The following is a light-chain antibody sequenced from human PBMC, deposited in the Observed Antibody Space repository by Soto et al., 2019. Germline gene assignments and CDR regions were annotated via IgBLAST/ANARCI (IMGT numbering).Light chain of an antibody. CDR1: QSIVNW. V-gene: IGKV1-5*01. CDR3: QQYNLDPYT. J-gene: IGKJ5*01. CDR2: DAS. Sequence: DIQMTQSPSTLSASVGDGVIITCRASQSIVNWLAWYQQKPGKAPKLLISDASKLESGVPPRFSGVGSGTDFTLTISSLQPDDSATYYCQQYNLDPYTFGQGTRLEIK.